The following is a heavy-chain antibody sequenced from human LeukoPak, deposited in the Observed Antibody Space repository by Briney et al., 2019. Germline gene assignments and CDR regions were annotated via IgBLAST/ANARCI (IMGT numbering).Heavy chain of an antibody. D-gene: IGHD1-1*01. J-gene: IGHJ6*03. CDR2: IYSGGST. Sequence: GGSLRLSCAVSGFTVSSNYMSWVRQAPGKGLEWVSVIYSGGSTYYADSVKGRFTISRDNSKNTLYLQMNSLRAEDTAVYYCAKDAKGGTYYYYYYMDVWGKGTTVTVSS. CDR1: GFTVSSNY. CDR3: AKDAKGGTYYYYYYMDV. V-gene: IGHV3-66*01.